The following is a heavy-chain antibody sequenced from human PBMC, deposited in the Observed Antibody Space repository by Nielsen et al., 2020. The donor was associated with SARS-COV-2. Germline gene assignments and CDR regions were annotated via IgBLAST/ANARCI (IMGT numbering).Heavy chain of an antibody. CDR3: ARGGWYYDSSGYYGVFDY. Sequence: SETLSLTCAVYGGSFSGYYWSWIRQPPGKGLEWIGEINHSGSTNYNPSLKSRVTISVDTSKNQFSLKLSSVTAADTAVYYCARGGWYYDSSGYYGVFDYWGQGTLVTVSS. CDR1: GGSFSGYY. V-gene: IGHV4-34*01. J-gene: IGHJ4*02. D-gene: IGHD3-22*01. CDR2: INHSGST.